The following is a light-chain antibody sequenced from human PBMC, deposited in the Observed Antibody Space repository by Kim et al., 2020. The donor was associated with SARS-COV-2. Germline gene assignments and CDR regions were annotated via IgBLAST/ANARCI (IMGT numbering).Light chain of an antibody. J-gene: IGKJ4*01. CDR2: DAS. CDR3: QQGSSFPLT. Sequence: SASVGDRVPIPCRGSQGSTKWLIWYQQKPGKAPKLLIEDASTLERWVPPRFSGSGSGTDFSLTISSLQPEDFATYFCQQGSSFPLTFGGGTKLEI. V-gene: IGKV1-12*01. CDR1: QGSTKW.